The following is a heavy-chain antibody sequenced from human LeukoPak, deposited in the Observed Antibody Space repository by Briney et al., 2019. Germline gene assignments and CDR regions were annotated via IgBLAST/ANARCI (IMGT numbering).Heavy chain of an antibody. D-gene: IGHD2-21*02. CDR3: ARSTQWGGDFYWYFDL. V-gene: IGHV5-51*01. J-gene: IGHJ2*01. CDR2: IYPGDSDT. Sequence: GESLKISCKGSGYSFTSYWIGWVRQMPGKGLEWMGIIYPGDSDTRYSPSFQGQVTISADKSISTAYLQWSSLKASDTVMYYCARSTQWGGDFYWYFDLWGRGTLVTVSS. CDR1: GYSFTSYW.